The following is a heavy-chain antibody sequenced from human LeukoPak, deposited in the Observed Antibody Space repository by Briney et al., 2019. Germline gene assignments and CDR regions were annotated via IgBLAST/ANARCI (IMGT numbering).Heavy chain of an antibody. CDR3: AKHYSNYYFDY. J-gene: IGHJ4*02. D-gene: IGHD4-11*01. Sequence: GGSLRLSCAASGFTFSSFWMTWVRQAPGKGLEWVAVISYDGSNKYYADSVKGRFTISRDNSKNTLYLQMNSLRAEDTAVYYCAKHYSNYYFDYWGQGTLVTVSS. CDR1: GFTFSSFW. CDR2: ISYDGSNK. V-gene: IGHV3-30*18.